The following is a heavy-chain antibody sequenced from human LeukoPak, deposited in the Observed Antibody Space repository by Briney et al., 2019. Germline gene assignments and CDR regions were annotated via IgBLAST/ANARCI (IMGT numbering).Heavy chain of an antibody. J-gene: IGHJ4*02. CDR1: GGSISSSSYY. V-gene: IGHV4-39*07. Sequence: SETLSLTCTVSGGSISSSSYYWGWIRQPPWKGLEWIGSIYYSGSTYYNPSLKSRVTISVDTSKNQFSLKLSSVTAADTAVYYCARDQGIAARRIYFDYWGQGTLVTVSS. CDR2: IYYSGST. CDR3: ARDQGIAARRIYFDY. D-gene: IGHD6-6*01.